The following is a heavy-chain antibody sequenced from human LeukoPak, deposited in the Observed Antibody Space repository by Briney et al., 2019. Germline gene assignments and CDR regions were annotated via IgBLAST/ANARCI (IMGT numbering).Heavy chain of an antibody. V-gene: IGHV3-74*01. Sequence: GGSLRLSCAASGFTFNSYWMHWVRQAPGRGLVWVSRISSDESSTNYADSVKGRFTISRDNTKNTLYLQMNSLRVEDTAVYYCARAHAVAGTNWFDPWGQGTLVTVSS. CDR2: ISSDESST. CDR1: GFTFNSYW. CDR3: ARAHAVAGTNWFDP. D-gene: IGHD6-19*01. J-gene: IGHJ5*02.